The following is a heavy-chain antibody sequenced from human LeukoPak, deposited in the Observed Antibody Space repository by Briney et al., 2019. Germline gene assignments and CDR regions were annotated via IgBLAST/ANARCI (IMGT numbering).Heavy chain of an antibody. J-gene: IGHJ4*02. D-gene: IGHD3-10*01. CDR2: ISYDGGNK. CDR3: AKVFEVRGARRPKDY. CDR1: GFTFSDYG. Sequence: GGSLRLSCAASGFTFSDYGMHWVRQAPGKGLEWVALISYDGGNKFYAASVRDRLTISRDNSKHTLFLQMNSLRIEDTAVYCCAKVFEVRGARRPKDYWGQGTLVIVSS. V-gene: IGHV3-30*18.